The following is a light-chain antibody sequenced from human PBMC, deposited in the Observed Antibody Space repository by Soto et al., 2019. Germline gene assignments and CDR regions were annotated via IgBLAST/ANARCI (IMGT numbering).Light chain of an antibody. CDR2: EDI. CDR3: YTYAGGSTYL. Sequence: QSVLTQPASVSGSPGQSITISCTGTSSDVGGYSLLSWYQHHPGKAPKLIIYEDIKGPSGVSNRFSGSKSGNTASLRISGLQAEDEADYYCYTYAGGSTYLFGTATKVTVL. V-gene: IGLV2-23*01. CDR1: SSDVGGYSL. J-gene: IGLJ1*01.